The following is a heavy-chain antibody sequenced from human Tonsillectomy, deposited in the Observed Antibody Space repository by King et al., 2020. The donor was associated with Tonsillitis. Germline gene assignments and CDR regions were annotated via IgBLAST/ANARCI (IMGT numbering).Heavy chain of an antibody. J-gene: IGHJ5*02. D-gene: IGHD6-13*01. V-gene: IGHV4-34*01. CDR2: INHSGST. Sequence: VQLQQWGAGLLKPSETLSLTCAVYGGSFSGYYWSWIRQPPGKGLEWIGEINHSGSTNYNPSLKSRVTISVDTSKNQFSLKLSSVTAADTAVYYCARVIAAAGYDWFDPWGQGTLVTVSS. CDR3: ARVIAAAGYDWFDP. CDR1: GGSFSGYY.